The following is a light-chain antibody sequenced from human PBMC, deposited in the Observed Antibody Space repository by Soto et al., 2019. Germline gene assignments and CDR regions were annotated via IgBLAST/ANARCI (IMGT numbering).Light chain of an antibody. CDR2: GAS. CDR3: QQYGSSPRT. Sequence: EIVLTQSPGTLSLSPGERATLSCRASHSVSYSYLDWYQQKPGQAPRLLIYGASSRATGIPDRFSGSGSGTDFTLTISRLEPEDFAVYYCQQYGSSPRTFGQGTKVEIK. V-gene: IGKV3-20*01. J-gene: IGKJ1*01. CDR1: HSVSYSY.